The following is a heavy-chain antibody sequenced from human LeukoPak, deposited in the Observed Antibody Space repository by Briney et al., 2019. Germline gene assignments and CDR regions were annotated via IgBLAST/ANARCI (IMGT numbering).Heavy chain of an antibody. CDR2: IYTSGST. Sequence: PSETLSLTCTVSGGSISSGSYYWSWIRQPAGKGLEWIGRIYTSGSTNYNPSLKSRVTISVDTSKNQFSLKLSSVTAADTAVYYCARMVRWLQSDYWGQGTLVTVSS. CDR1: GGSISSGSYY. CDR3: ARMVRWLQSDY. D-gene: IGHD5-24*01. J-gene: IGHJ4*02. V-gene: IGHV4-61*02.